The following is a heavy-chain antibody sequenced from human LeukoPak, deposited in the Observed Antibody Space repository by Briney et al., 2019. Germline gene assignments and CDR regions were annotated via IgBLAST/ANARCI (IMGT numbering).Heavy chain of an antibody. J-gene: IGHJ4*02. Sequence: QPGGSLRLSCAASGFTFSSYAMSWVRQAPGKGLEWVSAISGSGGSTYHADSVKGRFTISRDNSKNTLYLQMNSLRAEDTAVYYCAPTTWFGELLDYWGQGTLVTVSS. CDR1: GFTFSSYA. CDR2: ISGSGGST. CDR3: APTTWFGELLDY. D-gene: IGHD3-10*01. V-gene: IGHV3-23*01.